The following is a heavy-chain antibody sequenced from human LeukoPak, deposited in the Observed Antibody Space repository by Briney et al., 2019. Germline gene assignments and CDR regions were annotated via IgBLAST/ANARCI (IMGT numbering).Heavy chain of an antibody. CDR2: IIPIFGTA. Sequence: SVKVSCKASGGTFSSYAISWVRQAPGQGLEWMGGIIPIFGTANYAQRFQGRVTITADESTSTAYMELSSLRSEDTAVYYCARRLLGYCSSTSCYMYYGMDVWGKGTTVTVSS. D-gene: IGHD2-2*02. V-gene: IGHV1-69*13. CDR3: ARRLLGYCSSTSCYMYYGMDV. J-gene: IGHJ6*04. CDR1: GGTFSSYA.